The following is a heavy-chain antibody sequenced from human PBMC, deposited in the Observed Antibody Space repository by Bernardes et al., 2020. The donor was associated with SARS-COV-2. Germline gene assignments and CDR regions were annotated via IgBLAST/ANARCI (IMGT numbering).Heavy chain of an antibody. CDR3: ARGPIGVAGTRVFDWFDP. CDR2: MNPDSANT. J-gene: IGHJ5*02. D-gene: IGHD6-19*01. Sequence: ASVHDSCLASGYTYINYDINWVRPAGGQGLDWMGWMNPDSANTGYAQKFQGRITMTRNTPLSTAYMELSSLRSEDTAVYYCARGPIGVAGTRVFDWFDPWGQGTLVTVSS. CDR1: GYTYINYD. V-gene: IGHV1-8*01.